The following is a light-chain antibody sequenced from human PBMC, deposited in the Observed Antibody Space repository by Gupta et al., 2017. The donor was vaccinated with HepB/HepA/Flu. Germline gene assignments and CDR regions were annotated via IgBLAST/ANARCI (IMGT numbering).Light chain of an antibody. Sequence: DIQMTQSPSSLSASVGDRVTITCRASQSISSYLNWYQQKPGKAPKLLIYAASSLQSGVPSRFSSSGSGTDFTLTISSLQPEDFATYYCQQSYSTPMCSFGQGTKLEIK. V-gene: IGKV1-39*01. CDR2: AAS. J-gene: IGKJ2*04. CDR3: QQSYSTPMCS. CDR1: QSISSY.